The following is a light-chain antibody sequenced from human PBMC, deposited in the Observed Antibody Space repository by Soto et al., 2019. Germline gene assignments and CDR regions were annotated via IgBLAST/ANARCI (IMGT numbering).Light chain of an antibody. V-gene: IGKV1-6*01. J-gene: IGKJ1*01. Sequence: IQMTQSPSSLSASVGDRVTITCRASQAIRDDLAWYQQKPGKAPNLLIYAASILQSGGPSRFSGSGSGTDFTLTISSLQPEDFATYYCLRDYTYPRTFGQGTKVDI. CDR2: AAS. CDR1: QAIRDD. CDR3: LRDYTYPRT.